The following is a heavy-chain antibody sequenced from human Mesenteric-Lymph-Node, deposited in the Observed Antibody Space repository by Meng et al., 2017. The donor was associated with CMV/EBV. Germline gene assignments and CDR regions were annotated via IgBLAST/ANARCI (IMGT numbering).Heavy chain of an antibody. V-gene: IGHV4-34*01. Sequence: QVPLQPWGAGLLKPSEPLSLTCAVYGGSFSGYYWSWIRQPPGKGLEWIGEINHSGVPNYNPSLKSRVTISLDRSKNQFSLKLSSVTAEDTAVYYCARGSDIPVNNYWGQGTLVTVSS. D-gene: IGHD2-15*01. CDR3: ARGSDIPVNNY. J-gene: IGHJ4*02. CDR2: INHSGVP. CDR1: GGSFSGYY.